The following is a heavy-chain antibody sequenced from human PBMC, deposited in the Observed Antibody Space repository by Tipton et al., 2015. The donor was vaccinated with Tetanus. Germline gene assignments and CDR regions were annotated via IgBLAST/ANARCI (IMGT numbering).Heavy chain of an antibody. CDR2: ISYDGSNK. CDR3: ASLGIAVAGYYYYGMDV. CDR1: GFTFSSYG. V-gene: IGHV3-30*19. Sequence: RSLRLSCAASGFTFSSYGMHWVRQAPGKGLEWVAVISYDGSNKYYADSVKGRFTISRDNSKNTLYLQMNSLRAEDTAVYYCASLGIAVAGYYYYGMDVWGQGTTVTVSS. D-gene: IGHD6-19*01. J-gene: IGHJ6*02.